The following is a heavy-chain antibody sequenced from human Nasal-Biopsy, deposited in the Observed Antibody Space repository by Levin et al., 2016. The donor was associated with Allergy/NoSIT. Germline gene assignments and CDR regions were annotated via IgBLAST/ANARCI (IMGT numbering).Heavy chain of an antibody. CDR1: GFTFSSYS. J-gene: IGHJ6*03. CDR2: ISSSSSYI. V-gene: IGHV3-21*01. D-gene: IGHD6-19*01. Sequence: GESLKISCAASGFTFSSYSMNWVRQAPGKGLEWVSSISSSSSYIYYADSVKGRFTISRDNAKNSLYLQMNSLRAEDTAVYYCAKDLRGLVAGTTPYYMDVWGKGTTVTVSS. CDR3: AKDLRGLVAGTTPYYMDV.